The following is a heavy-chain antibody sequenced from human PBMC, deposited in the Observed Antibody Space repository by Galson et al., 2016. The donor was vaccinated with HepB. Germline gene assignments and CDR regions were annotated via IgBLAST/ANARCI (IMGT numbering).Heavy chain of an antibody. V-gene: IGHV3-7*01. CDR3: AKGGASDFWSGYHEFDS. D-gene: IGHD3-3*01. J-gene: IGHJ4*02. CDR2: IRHDGSEK. CDR1: GFTFTTSW. Sequence: SLRLSCAASGFTFTTSWMTWVRQAPGKGLEWVANIRHDGSEKNYVDSVKGRFTISRDNTKKSLYLQLASLRAEDTALDYCAKGGASDFWSGYHEFDSWGQGILVTVSS.